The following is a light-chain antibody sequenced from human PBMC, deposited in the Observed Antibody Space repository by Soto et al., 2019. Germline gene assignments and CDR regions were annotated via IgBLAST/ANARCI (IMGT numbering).Light chain of an antibody. J-gene: IGLJ3*02. V-gene: IGLV2-23*01. Sequence: QSALTQPASVSGSPGQSITISCTGTSSDVGSYNLVSWYQQHPGKAPKLMIYEGSKRPSGVSNRFSGSKSGNTASLTISGLQAEDEADYYCCSYAGSSTRMFGRGTKLTVL. CDR1: SSDVGSYNL. CDR3: CSYAGSSTRM. CDR2: EGS.